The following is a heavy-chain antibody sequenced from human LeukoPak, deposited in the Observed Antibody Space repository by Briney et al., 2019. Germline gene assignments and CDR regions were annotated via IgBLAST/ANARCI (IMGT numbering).Heavy chain of an antibody. J-gene: IGHJ4*02. D-gene: IGHD4-17*01. Sequence: GESLKISCQALGYIYWIGWVRQLPGKGLEWIGIIYPGDSDTRYSPSFQGQVTISADKSISTAYLQWSSLKASDTAIYYCARPHYGDHGRLLWGQGTQVTVSS. V-gene: IGHV5-51*01. CDR1: GYIYW. CDR2: IYPGDSDT. CDR3: ARPHYGDHGRLL.